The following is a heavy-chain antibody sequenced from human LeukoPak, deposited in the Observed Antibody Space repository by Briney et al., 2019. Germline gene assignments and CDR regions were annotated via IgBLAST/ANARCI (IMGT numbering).Heavy chain of an antibody. Sequence: GASVKVSCTASGYTFNNYDISWVRQAPGQGLEWMGRISADNGNTNYAQNLQGRVTLTTDTSTSTAYMELRSLRSDDTAVYYCARGYIKGLGYWGQGTLVTVSS. J-gene: IGHJ4*02. CDR1: GYTFNNYD. V-gene: IGHV1-18*01. CDR2: ISADNGNT. D-gene: IGHD5-12*01. CDR3: ARGYIKGLGY.